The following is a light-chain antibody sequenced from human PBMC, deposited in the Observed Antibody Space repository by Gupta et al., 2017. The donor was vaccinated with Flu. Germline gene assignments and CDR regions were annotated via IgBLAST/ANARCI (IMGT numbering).Light chain of an antibody. J-gene: IGKJ4*01. CDR2: DAS. V-gene: IGKV1-33*01. Sequence: DIQMTQSPSSLSASVGDRVTITCQATQDIKNYLNWYQQKPGKAPKLLIYDASNLETGVPSRFSGSESGTDFTFTISSLQPEDIATYYCQQYDKLPRTFGGGTGVEIK. CDR3: QQYDKLPRT. CDR1: QDIKNY.